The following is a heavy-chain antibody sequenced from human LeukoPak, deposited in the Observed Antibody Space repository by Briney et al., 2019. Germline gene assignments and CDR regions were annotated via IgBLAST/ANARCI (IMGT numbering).Heavy chain of an antibody. D-gene: IGHD3-10*01. V-gene: IGHV1-69*06. CDR1: GGTFSSCA. CDR2: IIPIFGTA. CDR3: ARRDRIRGDFDI. J-gene: IGHJ3*02. Sequence: GASVKVSCKASGGTFSSCAISWVRQAPGQGLEWMGGIIPIFGTANYAQKFQGRVTITADKSTSTAYMELSRLRSDDTAVYYCARRDRIRGDFDIWGQGTMVTVSS.